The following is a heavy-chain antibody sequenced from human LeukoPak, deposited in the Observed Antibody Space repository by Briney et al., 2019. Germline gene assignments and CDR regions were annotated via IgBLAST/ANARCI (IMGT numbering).Heavy chain of an antibody. CDR1: GSSISSYY. D-gene: IGHD6-19*01. CDR3: SRHGYSSGWSFYDY. Sequence: SETLSLTCTVSGSSISSYYWSWIRQPPGKGLEWIGYVYSSGSTNYNPSLKSRVTISVDSSRNQFYLKLNSVTAADTAVYYCSRHGYSSGWSFYDYWGQGTLVTVSS. J-gene: IGHJ4*02. V-gene: IGHV4-59*08. CDR2: VYSSGST.